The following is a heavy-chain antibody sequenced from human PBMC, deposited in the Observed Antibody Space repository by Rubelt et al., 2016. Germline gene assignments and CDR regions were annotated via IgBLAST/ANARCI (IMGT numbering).Heavy chain of an antibody. D-gene: IGHD2-15*01. J-gene: IGHJ4*02. Sequence: QVQLVQSGAEVKKPGASVKVSCKASGYTFTSYYMHWVRQAPGQGLEWMGIINPSGGSTNYEQKLQGRVTMTTDTSTSTAYMELRSLRSDDTAVYYCARDRGGYYFDYWGQGTLVTVSS. CDR3: ARDRGGYYFDY. CDR2: INPSGGST. CDR1: GYTFTSYY. V-gene: IGHV1-46*01.